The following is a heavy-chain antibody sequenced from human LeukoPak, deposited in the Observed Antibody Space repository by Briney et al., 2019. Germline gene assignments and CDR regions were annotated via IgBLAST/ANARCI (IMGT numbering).Heavy chain of an antibody. J-gene: IGHJ6*04. V-gene: IGHV4-34*01. CDR2: INHTGST. D-gene: IGHD3-3*01. CDR3: ARGPFWSGPDV. Sequence: PSETLSLTCAVYGGSFSGYYWSWIRQPPGKGLEWIGEINHTGSTNYNPSRKTRVTISGDKSKNQFSLKLSSVTAADTAVYYCARGPFWSGPDVWGKGTTVTVSS. CDR1: GGSFSGYY.